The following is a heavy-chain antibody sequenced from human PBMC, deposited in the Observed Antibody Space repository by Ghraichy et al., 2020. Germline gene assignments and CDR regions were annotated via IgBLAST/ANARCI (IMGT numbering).Heavy chain of an antibody. Sequence: GESLNISCAASGFSFSNYWMHWVRQVPGKGLVWVSRINNDGSSTSYADSVKGRFTISRDNAKNTLYLQMNSLRAEDTAVYYCAGEGPGTGGEVVGFYYYGLDVWGQGTTVTVSS. CDR1: GFSFSNYW. V-gene: IGHV3-74*01. J-gene: IGHJ6*02. CDR2: INNDGSST. CDR3: AGEGPGTGGEVVGFYYYGLDV. D-gene: IGHD3-16*01.